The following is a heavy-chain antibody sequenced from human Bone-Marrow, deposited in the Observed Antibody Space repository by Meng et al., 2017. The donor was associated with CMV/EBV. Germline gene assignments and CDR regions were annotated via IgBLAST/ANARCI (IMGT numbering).Heavy chain of an antibody. CDR1: GGSFSGYY. J-gene: IGHJ4*02. V-gene: IGHV4-34*01. CDR2: INHSGST. Sequence: SETLSLTCAVYGGSFSGYYWSWIRQPAGKGLEWIGEINHSGSTNYNPSLKSRVTISVDTSKNQFSLKLSSVTAADTAVYYCARGLVYGDPGDYWGQGTLVTVSS. D-gene: IGHD4-17*01. CDR3: ARGLVYGDPGDY.